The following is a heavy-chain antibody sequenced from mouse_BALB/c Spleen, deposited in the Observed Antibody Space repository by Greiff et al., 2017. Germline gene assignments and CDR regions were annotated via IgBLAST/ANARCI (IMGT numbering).Heavy chain of an antibody. V-gene: IGHV14-3*02. CDR2: IDPANGNT. Sequence: VQLQQSGAELVKPGASVKLSCTASGFNIKDTYMHWVKQRPEQGLEWIGRIDPANGNTKYDPKFQGKATITADTSSNTAYLQLSSLTSEDTAVYYCARPLYDYAMDYWGQGTSVTVSS. CDR1: GFNIKDTY. D-gene: IGHD6-1*01. J-gene: IGHJ4*01. CDR3: ARPLYDYAMDY.